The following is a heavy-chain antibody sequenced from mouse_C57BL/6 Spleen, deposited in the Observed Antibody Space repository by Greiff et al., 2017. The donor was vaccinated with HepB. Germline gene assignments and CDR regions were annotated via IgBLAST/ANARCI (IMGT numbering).Heavy chain of an antibody. J-gene: IGHJ4*01. Sequence: QVQLQQPGAELVKPGASVKMSCKASGYTFTSYWITWVKQRPGQGLEWIGDIYPGSGSTNYNEKFKSKATRTVDTSSSTAYMHLSSLTSEDSAVYYCAYYDYDNYAMDYWGQGTSVTVSS. CDR2: IYPGSGST. D-gene: IGHD2-4*01. CDR1: GYTFTSYW. CDR3: AYYDYDNYAMDY. V-gene: IGHV1-55*01.